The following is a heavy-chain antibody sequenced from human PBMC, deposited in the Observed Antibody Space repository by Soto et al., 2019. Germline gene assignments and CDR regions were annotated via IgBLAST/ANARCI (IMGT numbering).Heavy chain of an antibody. Sequence: GASVKVSCKASGNTFTSYDINWVRQATGHGLEWMGWINPNSGNIGYAQKFQGRVTTTRDTAIRTAYMEVSRLRSDDTAVYYCARGRASGSYYLLDYWGQGTLVTVSS. CDR1: GNTFTSYD. CDR2: INPNSGNI. J-gene: IGHJ4*02. CDR3: ARGRASGSYYLLDY. V-gene: IGHV1-8*01. D-gene: IGHD3-10*01.